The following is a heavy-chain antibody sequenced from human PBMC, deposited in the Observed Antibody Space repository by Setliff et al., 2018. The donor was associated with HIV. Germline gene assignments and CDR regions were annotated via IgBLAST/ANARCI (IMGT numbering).Heavy chain of an antibody. J-gene: IGHJ4*02. V-gene: IGHV1-2*02. CDR3: ARDLFGSWYSGSSGLAH. Sequence: ASVQVSCKTSAYTFTDYFVHWVRLAPGQGLEWLVWINPKTAATHYAQDFQGRVTMTSDTSTSTVYMELSRVRSDDTAVYYCARDLFGSWYSGSSGLAHWGQGTLVTVSS. CDR2: INPKTAAT. D-gene: IGHD6-6*01. CDR1: AYTFTDYF.